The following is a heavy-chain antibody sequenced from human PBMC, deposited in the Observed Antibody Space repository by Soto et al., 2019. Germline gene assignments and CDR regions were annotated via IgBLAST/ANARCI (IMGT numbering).Heavy chain of an antibody. J-gene: IGHJ2*01. V-gene: IGHV3-53*04. CDR3: FFQAEDGIRDTVPVSAFLLNRSSDL. CDR2: IYSGGST. Sequence: KGLEWVSDIYSGGSTYYADSVKGRFTISRHSSKNTLYLQMNSLRAEDTAVYFFFFQAEDGIRDTVPVSAFLLNRSSDL. D-gene: IGHD2-15*01.